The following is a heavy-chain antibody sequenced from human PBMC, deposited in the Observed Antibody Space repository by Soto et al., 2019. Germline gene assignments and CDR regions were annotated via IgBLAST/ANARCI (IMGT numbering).Heavy chain of an antibody. CDR3: TRDASRDSSARGWFDP. V-gene: IGHV1-2*04. CDR2: INPNHGGT. CDR1: GYTFSDYY. D-gene: IGHD6-13*01. J-gene: IGHJ5*02. Sequence: ASVKVSCKASGYTFSDYYIHWVRQAPGQGLEWMGWINPNHGGTNYAQRFQGWVTMTRDTSITTAYMELTSLKSDDTAVYYCTRDASRDSSARGWFDPWGPGTLVTVSS.